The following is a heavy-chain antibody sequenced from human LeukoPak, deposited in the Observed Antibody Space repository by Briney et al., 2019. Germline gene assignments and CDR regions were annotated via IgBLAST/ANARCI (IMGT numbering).Heavy chain of an antibody. Sequence: SQTLSLTCAVSGGSISSGGYSWSWIRQPPGKGLEWIGYIYRSGSTYYNPSLKSRVTISVDRSKNQFSLKLSSVTAADTAVYYCARGVGAAGTEFDYWGQGTLVTVSS. CDR1: GGSISSGGYS. J-gene: IGHJ4*02. CDR2: IYRSGST. V-gene: IGHV4-30-2*01. CDR3: ARGVGAAGTEFDY. D-gene: IGHD6-13*01.